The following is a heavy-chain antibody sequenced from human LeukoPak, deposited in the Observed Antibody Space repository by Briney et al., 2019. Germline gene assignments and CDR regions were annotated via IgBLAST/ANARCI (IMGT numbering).Heavy chain of an antibody. J-gene: IGHJ3*02. Sequence: GGFLRLSCAASGFTFSSYAMSWVRQAPGKGLEWVSGISGSGSSAYYAESVKGRFTISRDNSKNTMYLQMNSLRAEDTAVYYCAKGEHSTGWYFDAFDIWGQGTMVTVSS. V-gene: IGHV3-23*01. CDR2: ISGSGSSA. D-gene: IGHD6-19*01. CDR3: AKGEHSTGWYFDAFDI. CDR1: GFTFSSYA.